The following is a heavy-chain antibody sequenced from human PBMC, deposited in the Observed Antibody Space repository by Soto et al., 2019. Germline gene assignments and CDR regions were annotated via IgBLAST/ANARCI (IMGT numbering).Heavy chain of an antibody. J-gene: IGHJ4*02. D-gene: IGHD2-21*01. Sequence: PGGSLRLSCAVSGFTFSNYEWNWVRQAPGKGLEWISYIDTSGDAMFYADSVKGRFAVSRDNTMNSLYLQMNSLRAEDTAAYYCARESIGCGGDCLDYWGQGTLVTVS. CDR1: GFTFSNYE. CDR3: ARESIGCGGDCLDY. V-gene: IGHV3-48*03. CDR2: IDTSGDAM.